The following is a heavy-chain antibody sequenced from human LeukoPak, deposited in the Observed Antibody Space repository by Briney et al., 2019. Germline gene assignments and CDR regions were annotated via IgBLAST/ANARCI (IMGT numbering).Heavy chain of an antibody. J-gene: IGHJ4*02. CDR1: GGSISSGGYY. V-gene: IGHV4-30-2*01. CDR3: ASSSIASERGTFYFDY. CDR2: IYHSGST. Sequence: SETLSLTCTVSGGSISSGGYYWSWIRQPPGKGLEWIGYIYHSGSTYYNPSLKSRVTISVDRSKNQFSLKLSSVTAADTAAYYCASSSIASERGTFYFDYWGQGTLVTVSS. D-gene: IGHD6-6*01.